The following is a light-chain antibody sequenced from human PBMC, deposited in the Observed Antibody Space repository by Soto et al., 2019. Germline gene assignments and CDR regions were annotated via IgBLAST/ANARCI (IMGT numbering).Light chain of an antibody. V-gene: IGKV3-15*01. J-gene: IGKJ4*01. CDR3: QQYNDWPPLT. CDR1: QSIRTN. Sequence: EIMMTQSPATVSVSPGERATLSCRASQSIRTNVAWYQQKPGQALRLLIYDASTRATGLSSRFSGSGSGTEFTLTINSLQSEDTAIYYCQQYNDWPPLTFGGGTRLEI. CDR2: DAS.